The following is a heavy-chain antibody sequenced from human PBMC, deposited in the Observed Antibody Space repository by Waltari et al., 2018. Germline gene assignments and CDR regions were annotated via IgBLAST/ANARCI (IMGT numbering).Heavy chain of an antibody. J-gene: IGHJ3*02. D-gene: IGHD6-13*01. CDR3: AKDGMEQQLVPLDAFDI. CDR1: GFTLSSYA. V-gene: IGHV3-23*03. CDR2: SYSGGST. Sequence: EVQLLESGGGLVQPGGSLRLPCAASGFTLSSYAMTWVRQDHGQGLEWVSVSYSGGSTYYADSVKGRFTISRDNSKNTLYLQMNSLRAEDTAVYYCAKDGMEQQLVPLDAFDIWGQGTMVTVSS.